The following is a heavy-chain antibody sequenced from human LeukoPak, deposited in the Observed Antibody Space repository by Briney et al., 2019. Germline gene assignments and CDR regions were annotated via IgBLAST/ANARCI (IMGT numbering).Heavy chain of an antibody. CDR2: ISYDGSNK. CDR1: GFTFSSYG. Sequence: GGSLRLSCAASGFTFSSYGMHWVRQAPGKGLEWVAVISYDGSNKYYADSVKGRFTISRDNSKNTLYLQMNSLRAEDTAVYYCAKDLPPRVRGAVGFDYWGQGTLVTVSS. J-gene: IGHJ4*02. V-gene: IGHV3-30*18. CDR3: AKDLPPRVRGAVGFDY. D-gene: IGHD3-10*01.